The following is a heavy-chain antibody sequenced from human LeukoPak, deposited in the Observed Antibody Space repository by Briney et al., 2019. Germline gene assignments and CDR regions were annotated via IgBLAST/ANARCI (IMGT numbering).Heavy chain of an antibody. CDR2: IYYSGST. CDR3: ARVGWASNHAFDI. J-gene: IGHJ3*02. V-gene: IGHV4-59*01. Sequence: PSETLSLTCTVSGGSISSYYWSWIRQPPGKGLEWIGYIYYSGSTNYNPSLKSRVIISVDTSKNQFSLKLSSVTAADTAVYYCARVGWASNHAFDIWGQGTMVTVSS. D-gene: IGHD6-19*01. CDR1: GGSISSYY.